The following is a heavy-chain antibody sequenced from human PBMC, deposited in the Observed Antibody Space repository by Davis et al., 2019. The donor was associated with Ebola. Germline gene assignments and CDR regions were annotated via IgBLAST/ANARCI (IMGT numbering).Heavy chain of an antibody. Sequence: SETLSLTCTASGGSISSYYWSWIRQPPGKGLEWIGYIYYSGSTNYNPSLKSRVTISVDTSKNQFSLKLSSVTAADTAVYYCAKASYGDYVLYRDYYYGMDVWGKGTTVTVSS. CDR3: AKASYGDYVLYRDYYYGMDV. J-gene: IGHJ6*04. D-gene: IGHD4-17*01. V-gene: IGHV4-59*01. CDR2: IYYSGST. CDR1: GGSISSYY.